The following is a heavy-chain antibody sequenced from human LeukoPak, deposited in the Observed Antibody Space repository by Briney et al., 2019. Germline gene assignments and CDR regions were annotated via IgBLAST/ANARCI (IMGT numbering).Heavy chain of an antibody. Sequence: GASVKVSCKASGYTFTSYGISWVRQAPGQGLEWMGWISAYNGNTNYAQKLQGRVTMTTDTSTRTAYMELRSLRSDDTAVYYCARESGSSGWIPVLRSSPYYYYGMDVWGQGTTVTVSS. CDR1: GYTFTSYG. V-gene: IGHV1-18*01. D-gene: IGHD6-19*01. J-gene: IGHJ6*02. CDR2: ISAYNGNT. CDR3: ARESGSSGWIPVLRSSPYYYYGMDV.